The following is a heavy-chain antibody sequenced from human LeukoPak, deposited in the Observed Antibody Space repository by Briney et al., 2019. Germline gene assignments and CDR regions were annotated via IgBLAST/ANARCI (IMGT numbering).Heavy chain of an antibody. CDR3: VRDRAHYDFWSGYYSLAYGMDV. Sequence: PGGSLRLSCAASGFTFRSYGMHWVRQAPGKGLEWVAAIWHDGSIKYYADSVKGRFTISRDDSKKNLDLQMNSLRAEDTAVYFCVRDRAHYDFWSGYYSLAYGMDVWGLGTTVSVSS. CDR2: IWHDGSIK. J-gene: IGHJ6*02. D-gene: IGHD3-3*01. CDR1: GFTFRSYG. V-gene: IGHV3-33*01.